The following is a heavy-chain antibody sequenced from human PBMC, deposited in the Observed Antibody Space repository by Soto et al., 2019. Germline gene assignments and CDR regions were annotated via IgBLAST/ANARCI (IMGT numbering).Heavy chain of an antibody. CDR3: ARGEDAFFYYGLDV. J-gene: IGHJ6*02. CDR2: NYDTGISGYTPST. CDR1: GDSITSSY. V-gene: IGHV4-59*01. Sequence: SETLSLTCTVSGDSITSSYWSWIRRPPGKGLEWIAYNYDTGISGYTPSTSYNPSLKSRVTMSVDTSKSQFSLKLTSVTAADTAVYYCARGEDAFFYYGLDVWGQGITVTVSS.